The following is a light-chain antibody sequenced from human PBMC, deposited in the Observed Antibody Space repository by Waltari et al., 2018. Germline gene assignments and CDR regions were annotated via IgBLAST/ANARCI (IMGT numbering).Light chain of an antibody. CDR1: SGDVGGSTS. Sequence: QSDLTQPRSVSGFPEQSVTISCTGSSGDVGGSTSVSWYQQIPGKAPKLIIYDVSKRPSGVPDRFSGSMSDNTASLTVSVLQAEDEADYFCCSYAANKVVFGRGTRLTVL. CDR3: CSYAANKVV. J-gene: IGLJ2*01. CDR2: DVS. V-gene: IGLV2-11*01.